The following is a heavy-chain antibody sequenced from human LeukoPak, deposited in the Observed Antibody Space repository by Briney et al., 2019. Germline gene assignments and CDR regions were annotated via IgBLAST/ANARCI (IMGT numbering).Heavy chain of an antibody. CDR2: IYYSGST. Sequence: SETLSLTCTVSGGSISSYYWSWIRQPPGKGLDWIGYIYYSGSTNYNPSLKSRVTISVDTSKNQFSLKLSSATAADTAVYYCARMPSGSFDYWGQGTLVTVSS. V-gene: IGHV4-59*08. D-gene: IGHD1-26*01. CDR3: ARMPSGSFDY. J-gene: IGHJ4*02. CDR1: GGSISSYY.